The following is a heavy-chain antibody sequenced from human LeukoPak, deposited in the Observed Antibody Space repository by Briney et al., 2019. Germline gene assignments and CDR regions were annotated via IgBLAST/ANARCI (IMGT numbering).Heavy chain of an antibody. V-gene: IGHV4-34*01. CDR2: IYHSGST. CDR3: ATLIVVVPAAKGYYFDY. J-gene: IGHJ4*02. Sequence: SETLSLTCAVYGGSFSGYYWSWIRQPPGKGLEWIGSIYHSGSTYYNPSLKSRVTISVDTSKNQFSLKLSSVTAADTAVYYCATLIVVVPAAKGYYFDYWGQGTLVTVSS. CDR1: GGSFSGYY. D-gene: IGHD2-2*01.